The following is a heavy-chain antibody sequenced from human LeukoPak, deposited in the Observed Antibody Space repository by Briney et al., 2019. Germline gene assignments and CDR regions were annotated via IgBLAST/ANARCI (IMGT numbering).Heavy chain of an antibody. CDR2: INPSGGST. CDR1: GYTFTSYY. D-gene: IGHD1/OR15-1a*01. J-gene: IGHJ6*03. Sequence: ASVKVSCKASGYTFTSYYMHWVRQAPGQGLEWMGIINPSGGSTSYAQKFQGRVTMTRDTSTSTVYMELSSLRSEDTAVYYCARIHGITPYSKYYYYYYMDVWGKGTTVTVSS. CDR3: ARIHGITPYSKYYYYYYMDV. V-gene: IGHV1-46*01.